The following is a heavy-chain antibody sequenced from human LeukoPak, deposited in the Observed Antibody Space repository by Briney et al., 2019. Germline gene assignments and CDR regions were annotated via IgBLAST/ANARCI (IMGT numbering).Heavy chain of an antibody. CDR3: ARDKIPTVTPFDY. CDR2: IRYDGSNK. CDR1: GFTFSSYG. J-gene: IGHJ4*02. Sequence: GGSLRLSCAASGFTFSSYGMHWVRQAPGKGLEWVAFIRYDGSNKYYADTVKGRFTISRDNAKNSLYLQMNSLRAEDTAVYYCARDKIPTVTPFDYWGQGTLVTVSS. D-gene: IGHD4-17*01. V-gene: IGHV3-30*02.